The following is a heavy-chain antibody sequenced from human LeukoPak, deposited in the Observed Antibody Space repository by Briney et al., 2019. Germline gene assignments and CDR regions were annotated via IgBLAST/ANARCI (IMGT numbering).Heavy chain of an antibody. Sequence: GGSLRLSCAVSGFTFSSYWMYWVRQAPGKGLVWVSRIDSDGSSTDYADSVKGRFTISRDNAKNTLYLQMNSLRAEDTAVYYCARSNANSFDSWGPGTLVTVSS. V-gene: IGHV3-74*01. CDR2: IDSDGSST. CDR3: ARSNANSFDS. J-gene: IGHJ4*02. CDR1: GFTFSSYW. D-gene: IGHD2-2*01.